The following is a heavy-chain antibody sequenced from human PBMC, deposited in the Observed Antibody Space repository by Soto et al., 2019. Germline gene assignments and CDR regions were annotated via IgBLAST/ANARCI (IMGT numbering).Heavy chain of an antibody. CDR3: ARVVSLEWLLQFDP. CDR2: IYHSGST. V-gene: IGHV4-39*07. Sequence: PSETLSLTCTVSGGSISSSSYYWGWIRQPPGKGLEWIGNIYHSGSTYYNPSLKSRVTISVDRSKNQFSLKLSSVTAADTAVYYCARVVSLEWLLQFDPWGQGTLVTVSS. D-gene: IGHD3-3*01. J-gene: IGHJ5*02. CDR1: GGSISSSSYY.